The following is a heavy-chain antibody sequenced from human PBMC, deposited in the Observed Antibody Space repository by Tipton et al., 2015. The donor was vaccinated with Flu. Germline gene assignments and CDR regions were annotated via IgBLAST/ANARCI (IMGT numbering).Heavy chain of an antibody. CDR2: ISWNGDV. V-gene: IGHV3-9*01. D-gene: IGHD1-14*01. Sequence: RSLRLSCAASGFTFDTYAMHWVRQAPGKGLEWVSGISWNGDVDYADSVKGRFTISRDNAKNSLYLQMNSLRIEDTAFYYCAKNNGPRSYKYGLDVWGQGTTVTV. CDR1: GFTFDTYA. CDR3: AKNNGPRSYKYGLDV. J-gene: IGHJ6*02.